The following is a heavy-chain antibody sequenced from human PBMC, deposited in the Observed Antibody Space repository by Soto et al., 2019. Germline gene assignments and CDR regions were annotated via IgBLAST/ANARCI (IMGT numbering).Heavy chain of an antibody. V-gene: IGHV4-4*02. Sequence: SETLSLTCAVSGGSISSSNWWSWVRQPPGKGLEWIGEIYHSGSTNYNPSLKSRVTISVDKSKNQFSLKLSSVTAADTAVYYCARVMMATTPYYFDYWGQGTLVTVSS. D-gene: IGHD5-12*01. CDR1: GGSISSSNW. CDR3: ARVMMATTPYYFDY. J-gene: IGHJ4*02. CDR2: IYHSGST.